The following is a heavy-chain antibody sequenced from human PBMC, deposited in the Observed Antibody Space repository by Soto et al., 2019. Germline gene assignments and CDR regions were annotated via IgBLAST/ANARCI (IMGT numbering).Heavy chain of an antibody. D-gene: IGHD1-26*01. V-gene: IGHV5-51*01. Sequence: EFLKISCTGSGYSFNSYVIGSVREMRGKVLEWMGIIYPGDYDTRYTASFQGEVTISADKSVITAYLEVSSLKASDTAMYYRARQSDSGSDAIPLIWFDPWGHGTLVTVSS. J-gene: IGHJ5*02. CDR3: ARQSDSGSDAIPLIWFDP. CDR1: GYSFNSYV. CDR2: IYPGDYDT.